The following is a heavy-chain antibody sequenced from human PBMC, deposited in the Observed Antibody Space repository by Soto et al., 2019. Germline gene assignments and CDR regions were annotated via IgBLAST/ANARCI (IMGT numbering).Heavy chain of an antibody. CDR3: ARVSSSSYHYYGMDV. CDR1: GGSISSGVYY. D-gene: IGHD6-6*01. CDR2: IYYSGST. V-gene: IGHV4-31*02. Sequence: PSETRSLTWTVSGGSISSGVYYWIWIRQHPGKGLEWIGYIYYSGSTYYNPSLKSRVTISVDTSKNQFSLKLSSVTAADTAVYYCARVSSSSYHYYGMDVWGQGTTVTVSS. J-gene: IGHJ6*02.